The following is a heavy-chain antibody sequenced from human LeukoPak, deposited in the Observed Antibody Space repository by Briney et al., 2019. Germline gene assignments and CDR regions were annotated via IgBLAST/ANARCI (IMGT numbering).Heavy chain of an antibody. CDR2: IKQDGSEK. Sequence: GGSLRLSCAASGFTFSSYWMSWVRQAPGKGLEWVANIKQDGSEKYYVDSVKGRFTISRDNAKNSLYLQMNSLRVEDTAVYYCARALLFYDSTGYYSANWGQGTLVTVSS. V-gene: IGHV3-7*01. CDR3: ARALLFYDSTGYYSAN. CDR1: GFTFSSYW. D-gene: IGHD3-22*01. J-gene: IGHJ4*02.